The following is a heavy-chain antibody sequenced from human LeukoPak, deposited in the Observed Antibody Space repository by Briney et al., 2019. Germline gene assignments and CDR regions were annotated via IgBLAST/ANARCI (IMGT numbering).Heavy chain of an antibody. CDR1: GYTFTSYG. CDR2: ISAYNGNT. CDR3: ARGGDGYTFPYYFDY. D-gene: IGHD5-24*01. V-gene: IGHV1-18*01. Sequence: ASVKVSCKASGYTFTSYGISWVRQAPGQGLEWMGWISAYNGNTNYAQKLQGRVTMTTDTSTSTAYMELRSLRSDDTAVYYCARGGDGYTFPYYFDYWGQGTLVTVSS. J-gene: IGHJ4*02.